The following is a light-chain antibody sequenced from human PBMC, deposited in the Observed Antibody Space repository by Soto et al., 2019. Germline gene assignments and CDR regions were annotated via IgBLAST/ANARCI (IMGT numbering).Light chain of an antibody. CDR3: CSYAGSAAVL. Sequence: QSALTQPASVSGSPGQSITISCNGTSSDVGSYNLVSWYQQHPGRAPKLIIYETTKRPSGVSNRFSGSKSGNTASVTVSGLQAEDEADYYCCSYAGSAAVLFGGGTKLTVL. CDR1: SSDVGSYNL. V-gene: IGLV2-23*01. J-gene: IGLJ2*01. CDR2: ETT.